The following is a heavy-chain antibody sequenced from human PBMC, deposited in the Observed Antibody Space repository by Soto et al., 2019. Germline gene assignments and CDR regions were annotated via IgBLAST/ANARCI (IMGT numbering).Heavy chain of an antibody. CDR3: ARRRGATITSDPGYNWFDP. V-gene: IGHV4-59*01. CDR2: VYYSGST. D-gene: IGHD4-4*01. J-gene: IGHJ5*02. CDR1: GGSISSYY. Sequence: SETLSLTCTVSGGSISSYYWSWIRKPPGKGLEWIGYVYYSGSTNYNPSLKSRVTISVDMSKNQFSLKLSSVTAADTAVYYCARRRGATITSDPGYNWFDPWGQGTLVTVSS.